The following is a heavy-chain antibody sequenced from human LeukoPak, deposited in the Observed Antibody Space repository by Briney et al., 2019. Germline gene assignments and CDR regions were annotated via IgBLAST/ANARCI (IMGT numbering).Heavy chain of an antibody. CDR1: GGSISSHY. D-gene: IGHD2-21*02. J-gene: IGHJ4*02. Sequence: SETLSLTCTVSGGSISSHYWSWIRQPPGKGLEWIGYIYYSGSTNYNPSLKSRVTISVDTSKNQFSLKLSSVTAADTAVYYCARGDCGGDCYVSYWGQGTLVTVSS. CDR3: ARGDCGGDCYVSY. V-gene: IGHV4-59*08. CDR2: IYYSGST.